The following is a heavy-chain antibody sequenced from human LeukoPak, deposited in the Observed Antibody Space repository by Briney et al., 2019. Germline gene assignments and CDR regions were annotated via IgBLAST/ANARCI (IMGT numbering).Heavy chain of an antibody. CDR2: INHSGST. D-gene: IGHD3-9*01. CDR3: ARGSAVTYYDILTGPFDY. V-gene: IGHV4-34*01. Sequence: SETLSLTCAVYGGSSSGYYWSWIRQPPGKGLEWIGEINHSGSTNYNPSLKSRVTISVDTSKNQFSLKLSSVTAADTAVYYCARGSAVTYYDILTGPFDYWGQGTLVTVSS. J-gene: IGHJ4*02. CDR1: GGSSSGYY.